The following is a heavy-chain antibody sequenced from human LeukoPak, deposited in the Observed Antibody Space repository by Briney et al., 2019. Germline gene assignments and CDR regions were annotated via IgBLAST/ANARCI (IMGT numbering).Heavy chain of an antibody. CDR3: ARRVQLERRLGNAFDI. CDR1: GYTFTGYY. Sequence: ASVKVSCKASGYTFTGYYMHWVRQAPGPGLEWMGRIDPNSGGTNYAQKFQGRVTMTRDTSISTAYMELSRLRSDDTAVYYCARRVQLERRLGNAFDIWGQGTMVTVSS. V-gene: IGHV1-2*06. CDR2: IDPNSGGT. J-gene: IGHJ3*02. D-gene: IGHD1-1*01.